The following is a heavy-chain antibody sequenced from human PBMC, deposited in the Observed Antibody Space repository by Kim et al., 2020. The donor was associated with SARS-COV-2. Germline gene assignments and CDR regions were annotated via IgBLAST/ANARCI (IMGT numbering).Heavy chain of an antibody. V-gene: IGHV1-2*06. CDR3: ARGVTDFWSGKEYFDL. CDR1: GYTFTGYY. Sequence: ASVKVSCKASGYTFTGYYMHWVRQAPGQGLEWMGRINPNSGGTNYAQKFQGRVTMTRDTSISTAYMELSRLRSDDTAVYYCARGVTDFWSGKEYFDLWGRGTLVTVSS. CDR2: INPNSGGT. D-gene: IGHD3-3*01. J-gene: IGHJ2*01.